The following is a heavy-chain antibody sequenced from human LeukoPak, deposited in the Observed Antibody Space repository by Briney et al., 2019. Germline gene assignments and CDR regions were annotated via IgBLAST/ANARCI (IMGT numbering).Heavy chain of an antibody. D-gene: IGHD2-8*02. Sequence: SQTLSLTCAISGDSVSSNSAAWVWVRLSPSRGLEWLGRTYYRSKWYSHYSVSVRSRITINPDTSRNQFSLQLNSVTHEDTAVYYCARGPGYFQHWGQGTLVTVSS. CDR1: GDSVSSNSAA. CDR3: ARGPGYFQH. J-gene: IGHJ1*01. V-gene: IGHV6-1*01. CDR2: TYYRSKWYS.